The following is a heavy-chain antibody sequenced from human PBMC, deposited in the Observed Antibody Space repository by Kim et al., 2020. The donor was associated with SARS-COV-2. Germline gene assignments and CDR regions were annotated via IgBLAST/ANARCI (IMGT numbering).Heavy chain of an antibody. Sequence: SVKVSCKASGGTFSSYAISWVRQAPGQGLEWMGGIIPIFGTANYAQKFQGRVTITADESTSTAYMELSSLRSEDTAVYYCARARDSPYRIAAAVGGAFDIWGQGTMVPVSS. D-gene: IGHD6-13*01. CDR3: ARARDSPYRIAAAVGGAFDI. V-gene: IGHV1-69*13. CDR1: GGTFSSYA. CDR2: IIPIFGTA. J-gene: IGHJ3*02.